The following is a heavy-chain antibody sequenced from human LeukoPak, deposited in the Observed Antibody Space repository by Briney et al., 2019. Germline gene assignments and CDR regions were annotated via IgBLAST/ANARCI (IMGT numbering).Heavy chain of an antibody. J-gene: IGHJ5*02. Sequence: SETLSLTCTVSGGSISSSSYYWGWIRQPPGKGLEWIGSIYYSGSTYYNPSLKSRVTISVDTSKNQFSLKLSSVTAADTAVYYCARVGDDEVRFDPWGQGTLVTVSS. CDR2: IYYSGST. CDR1: GGSISSSSYY. D-gene: IGHD3-10*01. V-gene: IGHV4-39*07. CDR3: ARVGDDEVRFDP.